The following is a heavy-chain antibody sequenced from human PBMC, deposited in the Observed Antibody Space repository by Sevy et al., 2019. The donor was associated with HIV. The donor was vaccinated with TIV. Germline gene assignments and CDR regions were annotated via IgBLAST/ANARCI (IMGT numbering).Heavy chain of an antibody. CDR2: ISSSSSYI. CDR1: GFTFRSYN. J-gene: IGHJ6*02. CDR3: TRDHYGSSWFASRVMDV. Sequence: GGSLRLSCAASGFTFRSYNMNWVRQAPGKGLEWVSSISSSSSYIYYAPSVRGRFTISRDNAKSSLYLQMNSLRAEDTALYYCTRDHYGSSWFASRVMDVWGQGTTVTVSS. D-gene: IGHD6-13*01. V-gene: IGHV3-21*01.